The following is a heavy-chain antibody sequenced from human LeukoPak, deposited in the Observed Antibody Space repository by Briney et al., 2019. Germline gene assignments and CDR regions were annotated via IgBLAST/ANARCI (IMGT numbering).Heavy chain of an antibody. Sequence: SETLSLTCAVSGGSISSSNWWSWVRQPPGKGLEWIGEIYHSGSTTYNPSLKSRVTISVDKSKSQFSLRLSSVTAADTAVYYCARLTRGWLQLAVYYYYYMDVWGKGTTVTISS. CDR2: IYHSGST. V-gene: IGHV4-4*02. CDR1: GGSISSSNW. CDR3: ARLTRGWLQLAVYYYYYMDV. J-gene: IGHJ6*03. D-gene: IGHD5-24*01.